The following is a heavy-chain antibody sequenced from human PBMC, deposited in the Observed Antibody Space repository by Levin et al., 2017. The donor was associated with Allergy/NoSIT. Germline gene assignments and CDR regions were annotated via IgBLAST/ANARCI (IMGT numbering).Heavy chain of an antibody. J-gene: IGHJ3*02. Sequence: ASVKVSCKASGYTFTGYYMHWVRQAPGQGLEWMGWINPNSGGTNYAQKFQGRVTMTRDTSISTAYMELSRLRSDDTAVYYCARERYSGFTISRGAFDSWGQGTMVTVSS. D-gene: IGHD1-26*01. V-gene: IGHV1-2*02. CDR3: ARERYSGFTISRGAFDS. CDR2: INPNSGGT. CDR1: GYTFTGYY.